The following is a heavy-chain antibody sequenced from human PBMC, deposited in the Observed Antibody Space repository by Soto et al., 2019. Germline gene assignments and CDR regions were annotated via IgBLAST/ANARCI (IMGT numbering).Heavy chain of an antibody. V-gene: IGHV3-23*01. D-gene: IGHD6-19*01. CDR3: AKALEQWLVGGGGDY. Sequence: EVQLLESGGGLVQPGGSLRLSCAASGFTFSSYAMSWVRQAPGKGLEWVSAISGSGGSTYYADSVKGRFTISRDNSKNTLYLQMNRLRAEGTAVYYCAKALEQWLVGGGGDYWGQGTLVTVSS. J-gene: IGHJ4*02. CDR1: GFTFSSYA. CDR2: ISGSGGST.